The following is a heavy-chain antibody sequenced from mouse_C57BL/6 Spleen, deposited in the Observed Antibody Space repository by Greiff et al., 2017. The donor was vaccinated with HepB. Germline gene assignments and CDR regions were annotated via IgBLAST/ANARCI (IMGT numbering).Heavy chain of an antibody. J-gene: IGHJ4*01. CDR2: IDPSDSYT. Sequence: VQLQQSGAELVMPGASVKLSCKASGYTFTSYWMHWVKQRPGQGLEWIGEIDPSDSYTNYNQKFKGKSTLTVDKSSSTAYMQLSSLTSEDSAVYYCARHGYYDAMDYWGQGTSVTVSS. CDR1: GYTFTSYW. CDR3: ARHGYYDAMDY. D-gene: IGHD2-2*01. V-gene: IGHV1-69*01.